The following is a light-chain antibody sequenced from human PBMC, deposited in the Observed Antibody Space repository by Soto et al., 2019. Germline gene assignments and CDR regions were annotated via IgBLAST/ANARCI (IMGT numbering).Light chain of an antibody. Sequence: DIQMTQSPSSLSASVGDRVTITCRASQSISSYLNLYQQKPGKAPKLLIYAASSLQSGVPSRFSGSGSGTDFTLTISSLQPEDFATYYCQQSYSTLYTFGRGTKLEIK. CDR3: QQSYSTLYT. V-gene: IGKV1-39*01. J-gene: IGKJ2*01. CDR2: AAS. CDR1: QSISSY.